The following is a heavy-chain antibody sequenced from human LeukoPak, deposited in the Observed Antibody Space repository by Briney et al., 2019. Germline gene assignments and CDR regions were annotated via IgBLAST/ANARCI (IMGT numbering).Heavy chain of an antibody. CDR3: AKIRPPAYDI. CDR2: ISPNGVIT. V-gene: IGHV3-23*01. CDR1: GFTFSSHG. Sequence: GGSLRLSCAASGFTFSSHGMNWVRQAPGKGLEWVSGISPNGVITYYADSVKGRFTISRDNSKNTLYLQMNSLRAEDTAVYYCAKIRPPAYDIWGQGTMVTVSS. J-gene: IGHJ3*02. D-gene: IGHD3-3*02.